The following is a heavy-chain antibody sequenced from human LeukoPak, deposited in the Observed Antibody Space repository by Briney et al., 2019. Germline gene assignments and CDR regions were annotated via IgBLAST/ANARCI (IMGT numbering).Heavy chain of an antibody. CDR1: GFTVSSNY. Sequence: PGGSLRLSCAASGFTVSSNYMSWVRQAPGKGLEWVSVIYSGGSTYYADSVKSRFTISRDNSKNTLYLQMNSLRAEDTAVYYCARAGGIAAAGFVDVWGKGTTVTVSS. CDR3: ARAGGIAAAGFVDV. V-gene: IGHV3-53*01. J-gene: IGHJ6*04. CDR2: IYSGGST. D-gene: IGHD6-25*01.